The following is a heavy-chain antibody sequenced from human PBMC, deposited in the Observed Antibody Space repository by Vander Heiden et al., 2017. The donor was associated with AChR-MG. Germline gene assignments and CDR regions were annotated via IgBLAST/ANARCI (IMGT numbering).Heavy chain of an antibody. D-gene: IGHD2-15*01. V-gene: IGHV3-23*01. J-gene: IGHJ3*02. CDR1: GFPFSIYA. CDR2: LSGTDPTT. Sequence: EEQLLESGGGLVRPGGSLRLSCEASGFPFSIYAPSWVPHAPGKGLQWVSTLSGTDPTTYYSDSVKGRFTISRDNYKDILYLQMDRLRDEDTALYYCVVPDHDGFDMWGQGILVTVSA. CDR3: VVPDHDGFDM.